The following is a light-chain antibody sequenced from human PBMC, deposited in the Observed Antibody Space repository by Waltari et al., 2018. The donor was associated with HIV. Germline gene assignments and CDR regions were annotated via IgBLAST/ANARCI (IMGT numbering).Light chain of an antibody. CDR3: CSYAGSSTLG. CDR2: EVS. J-gene: IGLJ3*02. Sequence: QPALTQPASVSGSPGQSITISCTGTSSNIGTYHLVSWHQQHPGKAPKTLMYEVSQWPSGVANRFYGSKACNTAALTISGRQAEDEAVYYCCSYAGSSTLGFGGGTKVTVL. V-gene: IGLV2-23*02. CDR1: SSNIGTYHL.